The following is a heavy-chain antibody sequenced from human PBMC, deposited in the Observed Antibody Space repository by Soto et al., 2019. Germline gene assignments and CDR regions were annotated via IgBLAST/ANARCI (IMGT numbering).Heavy chain of an antibody. V-gene: IGHV1-3*01. Sequence: ASVKVSCKASGYTFTSYAMHWVRQAPGQRLEWMGRINAGNGNTKYSQKFQGRVTITRDTSASTAYMELSSLRSEDTAVYYCARDRLRTIFGVVNDGMDVWGQGTTVTVSS. CDR3: ARDRLRTIFGVVNDGMDV. J-gene: IGHJ6*02. CDR1: GYTFTSYA. D-gene: IGHD3-3*01. CDR2: INAGNGNT.